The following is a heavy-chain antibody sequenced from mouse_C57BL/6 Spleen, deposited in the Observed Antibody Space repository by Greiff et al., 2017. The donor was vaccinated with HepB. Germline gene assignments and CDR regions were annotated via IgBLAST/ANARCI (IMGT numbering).Heavy chain of an antibody. CDR3: ARRRDYVAWYFDV. V-gene: IGHV1-52*01. J-gene: IGHJ1*03. Sequence: VQLQQPGAELVRPGSSVKLSCKASGYTFTSYWMHWVKQRPIQGLEWIGNIDPSDSETHYNQKFKDKATLTVDKSSSTAYMQLSSLTSEDSAVYYCARRRDYVAWYFDVWGTGTTVTVSS. D-gene: IGHD2-4*01. CDR1: GYTFTSYW. CDR2: IDPSDSET.